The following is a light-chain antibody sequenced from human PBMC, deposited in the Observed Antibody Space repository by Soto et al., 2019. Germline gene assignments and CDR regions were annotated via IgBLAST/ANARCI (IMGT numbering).Light chain of an antibody. CDR3: GTWDSSLSAGEV. J-gene: IGLJ2*01. CDR2: DNN. Sequence: QSVLTQPPSVSAAPGQKVTISCSRSSSNIGNNYVSWYQQLPGTAPKLLIYDNNKRPSGIPDRFSGSKSGTSATLGITGLQTGDEADYYCGTWDSSLSAGEVFGGGTKLTVL. CDR1: SSNIGNNY. V-gene: IGLV1-51*01.